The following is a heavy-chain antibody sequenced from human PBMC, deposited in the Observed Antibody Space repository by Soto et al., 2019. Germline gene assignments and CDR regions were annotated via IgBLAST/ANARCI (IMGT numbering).Heavy chain of an antibody. V-gene: IGHV4-59*01. D-gene: IGHD3-16*01. J-gene: IGHJ4*02. CDR3: AREVTYVIDY. Sequence: WETLSITCTVSGGSISSYYWSWLRQPPGKGLEWIGYAYYSDSINYNPSLKSRVIISVDTSKNQFSLRLSSVTAADTAVYYCAREVTYVIDYWGQGTLVTVS. CDR2: AYYSDSI. CDR1: GGSISSYY.